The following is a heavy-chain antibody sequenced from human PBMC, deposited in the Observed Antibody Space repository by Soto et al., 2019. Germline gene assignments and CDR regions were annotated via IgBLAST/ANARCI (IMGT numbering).Heavy chain of an antibody. J-gene: IGHJ6*02. CDR3: ARGKGGIAAADYYYGMDV. Sequence: ASETLSLTCTVSGGSISSYYWSWIRQPPGKGLEWIGYIYYSGSTNYNPSLKSRVTISVDTSKNQFSLKLSSVTAADTAVYYCARGKGGIAAADYYYGMDVWGQGTTVTVSS. CDR1: GGSISSYY. D-gene: IGHD6-13*01. CDR2: IYYSGST. V-gene: IGHV4-59*01.